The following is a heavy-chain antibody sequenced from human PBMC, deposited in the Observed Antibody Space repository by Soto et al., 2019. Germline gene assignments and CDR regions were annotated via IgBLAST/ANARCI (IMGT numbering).Heavy chain of an antibody. D-gene: IGHD6-19*01. V-gene: IGHV4-61*08. CDR3: TREQSDDNYFAP. J-gene: IGHJ5*02. CDR1: GGSISSGDYY. CDR2: IYYSGGT. Sequence: SETLSLTCTVSGGSISSGDYYWRWIRQPPGKGLEWIGYIYYSGGTNDNPSLKSRVTISLDKSKSQFSLRLISVTAADTAVYYCTREQSDDNYFAPWGQGTLVTVYS.